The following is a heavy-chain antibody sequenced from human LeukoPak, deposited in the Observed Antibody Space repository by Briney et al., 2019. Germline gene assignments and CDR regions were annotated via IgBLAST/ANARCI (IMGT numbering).Heavy chain of an antibody. CDR3: ATAGGYYYDSSGYYWFSY. Sequence: ASVKVSCKVSGYTLTELSMHWVRQAPGKGLEWMGGFDPEDGETIYAQKFRGRVTMTEDTSTDTAYMELSSLRSEDTAVYYCATAGGYYYDSSGYYWFSYWGQGTLVTVSS. CDR2: FDPEDGET. CDR1: GYTLTELS. V-gene: IGHV1-24*01. D-gene: IGHD3-22*01. J-gene: IGHJ4*02.